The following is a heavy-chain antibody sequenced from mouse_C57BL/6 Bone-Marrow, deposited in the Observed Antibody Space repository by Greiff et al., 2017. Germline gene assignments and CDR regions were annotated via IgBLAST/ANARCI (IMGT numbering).Heavy chain of an antibody. J-gene: IGHJ1*03. Sequence: EVHLVESGGGLVQPKGSLKLSCAASGFTFNTYAMHWVRQAPGKGLEWVARIRSKNSNYATYYADSVKDRFTISRDASQSKLYLPMYNLKNEDTAMYYGVSDASTGVAPLGFDVWGTGTTVTVSS. V-gene: IGHV10-3*01. CDR3: VSDASTGVAPLGFDV. CDR1: GFTFNTYA. CDR2: IRSKNSNYAT. D-gene: IGHD1-1*01.